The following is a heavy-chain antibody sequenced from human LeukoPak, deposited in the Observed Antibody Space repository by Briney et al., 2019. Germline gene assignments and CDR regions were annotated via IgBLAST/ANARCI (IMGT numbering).Heavy chain of an antibody. V-gene: IGHV6-1*01. J-gene: IGHJ5*02. Sequence: SPTLSLTFAISGHSVSSNSAAWNWIRQSPSRGLEWLGRTYYRSKWYNDYAVSVKSRITINPDTSKNQFSLQLNSVTPEDTAVYYCARDGHEGYCSSTSCQPFNWFDPWGQGTLVTVSS. CDR2: TYYRSKWYN. CDR3: ARDGHEGYCSSTSCQPFNWFDP. CDR1: GHSVSSNSAA. D-gene: IGHD2-2*01.